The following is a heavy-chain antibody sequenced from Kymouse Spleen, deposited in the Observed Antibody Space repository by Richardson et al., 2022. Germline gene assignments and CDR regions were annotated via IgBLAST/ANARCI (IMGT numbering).Heavy chain of an antibody. J-gene: IGHJ5*02. CDR3: ARESYENWFDP. D-gene: IGHD1-26*01,IGHD5-12*01. CDR1: GFTFSSYG. CDR2: IWYDGSNK. V-gene: IGHV3-33*01. Sequence: QVQLVESGGGVVQPGRSLRLSCAASGFTFSSYGMHWVRQAPGKGLEWVAVIWYDGSNKYYADSVKGRFTISRDNSKNTLYLQMNSLRAEDTAVYYCARESYENWFDPWGQGTLVTVSS.